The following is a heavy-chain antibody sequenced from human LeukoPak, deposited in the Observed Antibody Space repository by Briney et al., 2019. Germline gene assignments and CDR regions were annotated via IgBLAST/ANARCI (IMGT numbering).Heavy chain of an antibody. CDR3: ARDMWGTFDY. D-gene: IGHD7-27*01. V-gene: IGHV3-74*01. J-gene: IGHJ4*02. CDR1: GFTFSVLW. Sequence: GGSLRLSCAASGFTFSVLWMHWVRQVPGTGPVWVSRISPDGSTATYADSVKGRFTISRDNAKNSLCLQINSLRVEDTAVYYCARDMWGTFDYWGQGTLVTVSS. CDR2: ISPDGSTA.